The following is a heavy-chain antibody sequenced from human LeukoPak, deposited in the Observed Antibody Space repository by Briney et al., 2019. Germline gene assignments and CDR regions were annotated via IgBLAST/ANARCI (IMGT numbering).Heavy chain of an antibody. D-gene: IGHD5-24*01. CDR2: IYHSGST. CDR1: GYSISSGYY. CDR3: ARSPERWLQLLIDY. J-gene: IGHJ4*02. Sequence: PSETLFLTCAVSGYSISSGYYWGLIRQPPGKGLEWIGSIYHSGSTYYNPSLKSRVTISVDTSKNQFSLKLSSVTAADTAVYYCARSPERWLQLLIDYWGQGTLVTVSS. V-gene: IGHV4-38-2*01.